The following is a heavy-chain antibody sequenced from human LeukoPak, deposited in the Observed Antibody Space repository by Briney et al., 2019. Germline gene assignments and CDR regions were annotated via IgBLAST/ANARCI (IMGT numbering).Heavy chain of an antibody. CDR3: ARDLVGSHTSYSSGAWDY. CDR2: TNPNSGNT. V-gene: IGHV1-8*03. D-gene: IGHD3-9*01. CDR1: GYTFTSYD. J-gene: IGHJ4*02. Sequence: GASVKVSCKASGYTFTSYDINWVRQATGQGLEWMGWTNPNSGNTGYAQKFQGRVTITRNTSISTAYMELSSLRAEDTAVYYCARDLVGSHTSYSSGAWDYWGQGTLVTVSS.